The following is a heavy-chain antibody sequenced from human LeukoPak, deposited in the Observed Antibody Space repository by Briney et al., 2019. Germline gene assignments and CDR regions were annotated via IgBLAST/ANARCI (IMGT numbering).Heavy chain of an antibody. J-gene: IGHJ4*02. Sequence: SDTLSLTCAVSGYSISSSNWWGWIRPPPGKGLEWIGYIYYSGSTNYNPSLKSRVTMSVDTSKNQFSLKLSSVIALDTAVYYCASNLEVGATPYYFDYWGQGTLVTVSS. CDR2: IYYSGST. D-gene: IGHD1-26*01. CDR3: ASNLEVGATPYYFDY. V-gene: IGHV4-28*06. CDR1: GYSISSSNW.